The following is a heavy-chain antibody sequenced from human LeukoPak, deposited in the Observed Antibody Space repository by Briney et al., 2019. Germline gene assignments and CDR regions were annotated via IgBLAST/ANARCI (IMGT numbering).Heavy chain of an antibody. CDR3: AKRPSDYGDYVSYFDY. CDR1: GFTFSSYS. J-gene: IGHJ4*02. D-gene: IGHD4-17*01. Sequence: GGSLRLSCAASGFTFSSYSMNWVRQAPGKGLEWVSSISSSSSYIYYADSVKGRFTISRDNSKDTLYLQMNSLRAEDTAVYYCAKRPSDYGDYVSYFDYWGQGTLVTVSS. V-gene: IGHV3-21*01. CDR2: ISSSSSYI.